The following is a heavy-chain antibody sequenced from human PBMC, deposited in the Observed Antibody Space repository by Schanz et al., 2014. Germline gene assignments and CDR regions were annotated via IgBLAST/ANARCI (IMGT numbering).Heavy chain of an antibody. Sequence: EVQLLESGGGLVQPGGSLRLSCAASGFTFSSYAMSWVRQAPGKGLEWVSTIGYLGDTYYPDSVKGRFTISRDNSKNTLYLQMNSLRAEDTAVYYCARDRGHGDLPGDIWGKGTTVTVSS. J-gene: IGHJ6*04. V-gene: IGHV3-23*01. CDR2: IGYLGDT. D-gene: IGHD4-17*01. CDR3: ARDRGHGDLPGDI. CDR1: GFTFSSYA.